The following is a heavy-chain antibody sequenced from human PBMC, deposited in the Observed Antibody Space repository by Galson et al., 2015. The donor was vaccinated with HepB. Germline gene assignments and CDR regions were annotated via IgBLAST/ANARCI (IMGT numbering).Heavy chain of an antibody. CDR1: GYTFTSYG. J-gene: IGHJ3*02. Sequence: SVKVSCKASGYTFTSYGISWVRQAPGQGLEWMGWISAYNGNTNYAQKLQGRVTMTTDTSTSTAYMELRSLRSDDTAVYYCARSSGGAPRGLLGYCSSTSCFDIWGQGTMVTVSS. D-gene: IGHD2-2*01. CDR3: ARSSGGAPRGLLGYCSSTSCFDI. CDR2: ISAYNGNT. V-gene: IGHV1-18*01.